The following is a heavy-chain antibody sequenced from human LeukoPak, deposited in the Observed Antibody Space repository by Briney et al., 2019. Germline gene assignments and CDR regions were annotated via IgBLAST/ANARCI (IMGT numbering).Heavy chain of an antibody. J-gene: IGHJ5*02. CDR1: GFTFNIYA. CDR3: AKGGLGAVDYFDP. V-gene: IGHV3-23*01. Sequence: GGSLRLSCAASGFTFNIYAMSWVRQAPGKGLEWVSSISSDARRTYYAESVKGRFTISRDNSKNAVYLQMNSLRAGDTAVYSCAKGGLGAVDYFDPWGQGTLVTVSS. CDR2: ISSDARRT. D-gene: IGHD6-19*01.